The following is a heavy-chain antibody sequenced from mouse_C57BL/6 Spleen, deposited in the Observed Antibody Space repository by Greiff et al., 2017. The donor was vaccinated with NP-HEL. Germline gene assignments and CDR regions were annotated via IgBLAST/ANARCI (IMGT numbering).Heavy chain of an antibody. V-gene: IGHV1-15*01. CDR3: TNLIGDY. Sequence: VQRVESGAELVRPGASVTLSCKASGYTFTDYEMHWVKQTPVHGLEWIGAIDPETGGTAYNQKFKGKAILTADKSSSTAYMELRSLTSEDSAVYYCTNLIGDYWGQGTTLTVSS. CDR1: GYTFTDYE. CDR2: IDPETGGT. D-gene: IGHD1-1*01. J-gene: IGHJ2*01.